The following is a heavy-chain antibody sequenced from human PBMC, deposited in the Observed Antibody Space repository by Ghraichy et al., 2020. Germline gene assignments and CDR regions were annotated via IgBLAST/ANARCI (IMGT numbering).Heavy chain of an antibody. D-gene: IGHD2-21*02. CDR2: IYYSGST. Sequence: SETLSLTCTVSGGSVSSGSYYWSWIRQPPGKGLEWIGYIYYSGSTNYNPSLKSRVTISVDTSKNQFSLKLSSVTAADTAGDYWARVVGVVTAIPQSDWFDPWGQGTLVTVSS. CDR3: ARVVGVVTAIPQSDWFDP. CDR1: GGSVSSGSYY. V-gene: IGHV4-61*01. J-gene: IGHJ5*02.